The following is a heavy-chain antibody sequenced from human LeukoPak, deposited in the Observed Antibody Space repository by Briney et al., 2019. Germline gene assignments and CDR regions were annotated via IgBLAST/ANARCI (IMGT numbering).Heavy chain of an antibody. J-gene: IGHJ4*02. D-gene: IGHD3-22*01. CDR1: GFTFSSYS. CDR2: ISSSSSYI. CDR3: ARDYDSSGFFWLDY. V-gene: IGHV3-21*01. Sequence: SGGSLRLSCAASGFTFSSYSMNWVRQAPGKGLEWVSSISSSSSYIYYADSVKGRFTISRDNAKNSLYLQMNSLRAEDTAVYYCARDYDSSGFFWLDYWGQGTLVTVSS.